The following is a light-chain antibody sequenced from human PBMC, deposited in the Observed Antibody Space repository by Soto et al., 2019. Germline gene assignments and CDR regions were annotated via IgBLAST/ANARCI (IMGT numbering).Light chain of an antibody. Sequence: DIQMTQSPSSLSASVGDRVTITCRASQSLSSYLNWDQQKPGKAPKLLIYAASSLQSGVTSRFSGSGSGTDCTLTISSLQPEDFATYYCQQSYSTLLTFGGGTNVEIK. CDR2: AAS. J-gene: IGKJ4*01. CDR3: QQSYSTLLT. V-gene: IGKV1-39*01. CDR1: QSLSSY.